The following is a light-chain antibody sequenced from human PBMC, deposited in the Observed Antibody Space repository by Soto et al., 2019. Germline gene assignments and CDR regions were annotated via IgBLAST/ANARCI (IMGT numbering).Light chain of an antibody. V-gene: IGKV2-30*01. CDR3: MQGSYWPFT. Sequence: VMTQSPLSLSVTLGQPASISCRSSQSLVFSDGDTYFNWFHQRPGQSPRRLIYRVSNRDSGVPDRFSGSGSGTDFTLKIRSGEAEDVGVYYCMQGSYWPFTFGPGTKVDIK. CDR1: QSLVFSDGDTY. J-gene: IGKJ3*01. CDR2: RVS.